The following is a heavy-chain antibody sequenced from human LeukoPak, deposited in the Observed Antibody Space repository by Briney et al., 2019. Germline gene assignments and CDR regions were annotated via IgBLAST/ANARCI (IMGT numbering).Heavy chain of an antibody. V-gene: IGHV3-23*01. CDR1: GFIFSHYG. Sequence: PGGSLTLSCAASGFIFSHYGMSWFRQAPGKGLVGVSTINTRADETHYADSVRGRFTIFRDNSKSTLALHMSNQRVEDTAVYYCERDPSDYEWQRGWYRDFWGRGSQVTVSS. CDR2: INTRADET. CDR3: ERDPSDYEWQRGWYRDF. D-gene: IGHD6-19*01. J-gene: IGHJ4*01.